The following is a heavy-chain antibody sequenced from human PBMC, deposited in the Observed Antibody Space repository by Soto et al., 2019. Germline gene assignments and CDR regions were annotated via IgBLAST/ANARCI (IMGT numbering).Heavy chain of an antibody. CDR2: ISGHNGNP. CDR3: ARHLCNYYDDTVYYYFDY. D-gene: IGHD3-22*01. Sequence: QVQLVQSGAEVKKPGASVKVSCKASGYSFTSYGISWVRQAPGQGPEWMGWISGHNGNPNHPQSLQGRVTLTTVTSRNTDYMELRSLRSDDTAVYYCARHLCNYYDDTVYYYFDYWGQVTLVTVSS. J-gene: IGHJ4*02. V-gene: IGHV1-18*04. CDR1: GYSFTSYG.